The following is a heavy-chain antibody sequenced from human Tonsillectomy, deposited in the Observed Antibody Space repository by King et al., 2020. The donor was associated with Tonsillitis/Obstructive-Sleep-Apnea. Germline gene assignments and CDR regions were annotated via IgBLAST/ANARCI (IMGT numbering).Heavy chain of an antibody. D-gene: IGHD3-10*01. V-gene: IGHV4-39*01. J-gene: IGHJ4*02. CDR3: ATLGLGIGADYFDS. Sequence: QLQESGPGLVKASETLSLTCTVSGGSLSTSSYYWSWIRQPPGKGLEWIGSIYYSGSTYYNPSLRSRVTISIDTSKNQFSLKLSSVTAADTAVYYCATLGLGIGADYFDSWGQGTLVTASS. CDR2: IYYSGST. CDR1: GGSLSTSSYY.